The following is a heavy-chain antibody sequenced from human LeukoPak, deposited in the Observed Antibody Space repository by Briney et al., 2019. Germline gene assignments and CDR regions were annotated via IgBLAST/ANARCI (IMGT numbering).Heavy chain of an antibody. D-gene: IGHD4-17*01. CDR3: ARGRDYGDYRTKFDY. V-gene: IGHV4-34*01. CDR1: GGSFSGYY. CDR2: IYHSGST. J-gene: IGHJ4*02. Sequence: SETLSLTCAVYGGSFSGYYWSWIRQPPGKGLEWIGEIYHSGSTNYNPSLKSRVTISVDKSKNQFSLKLSSVTAADTAVYYCARGRDYGDYRTKFDYWGQGTLVTVSS.